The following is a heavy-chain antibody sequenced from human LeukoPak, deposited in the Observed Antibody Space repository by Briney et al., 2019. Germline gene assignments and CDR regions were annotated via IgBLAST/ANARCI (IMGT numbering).Heavy chain of an antibody. CDR2: ISAYNGNT. CDR3: ARVPREFASI. Sequence: ASVKVSCKASGYTFTSYGISWVRQAPGQGLEWMGWISAYNGNTNYAQKFQGRVTMTRNTSISTAYMELSGLRSEDTAVYYCARVPREFASIWGQGTLVAVSS. CDR1: GYTFTSYG. V-gene: IGHV1-18*01. J-gene: IGHJ4*02. D-gene: IGHD2/OR15-2a*01.